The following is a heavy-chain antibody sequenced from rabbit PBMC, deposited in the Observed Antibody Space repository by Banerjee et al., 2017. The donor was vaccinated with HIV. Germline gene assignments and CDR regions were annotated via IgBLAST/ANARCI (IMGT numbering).Heavy chain of an antibody. CDR2: INTGSAGT. CDR3: ARDPLYTVGGGYDL. CDR1: GFSFSSSYW. V-gene: IGHV1S45*01. Sequence: QEQLVESGGGLVQPEGSLTLTCTASGFSFSSSYWICWVRQAPGKGLEWIGCINTGSAGTYYASWAKGRFTISKTSSTTVTLQMTSLTAADTATYFCARDPLYTVGGGYDLWGPGTLVTVS. J-gene: IGHJ4*01. D-gene: IGHD1-1*01.